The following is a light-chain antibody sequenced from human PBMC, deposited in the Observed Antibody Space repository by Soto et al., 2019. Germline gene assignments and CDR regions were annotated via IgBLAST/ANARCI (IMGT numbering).Light chain of an antibody. J-gene: IGLJ3*02. CDR1: GSDVGGYKY. Sequence: QSALTQPASVSGSPGQSITISCTGTGSDVGGYKYVSWYQQHPGKAPKLMIYEVNDRPSGVSNRFSGSKSGNTASLTISGLQAEDEADYYCSSYTSTTTLWVFGGGTKLTVL. CDR2: EVN. CDR3: SSYTSTTTLWV. V-gene: IGLV2-14*01.